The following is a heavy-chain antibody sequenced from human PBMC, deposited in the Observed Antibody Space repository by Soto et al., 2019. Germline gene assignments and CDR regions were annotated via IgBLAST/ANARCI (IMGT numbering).Heavy chain of an antibody. V-gene: IGHV4-4*02. J-gene: IGHJ4*02. Sequence: QVQLQESGPGLVKPSGTLSLTCAVSGGSISTSNWWSWVRQPPGKGLEWIGEVYHSGSNNYNPSLKSRVALSVDKSKTQFSLKLNSVAGADTALYYSARTSTRGTRFDYWGQGSLVTVSS. CDR2: VYHSGSN. CDR3: ARTSTRGTRFDY. CDR1: GGSISTSNW. D-gene: IGHD1-1*01.